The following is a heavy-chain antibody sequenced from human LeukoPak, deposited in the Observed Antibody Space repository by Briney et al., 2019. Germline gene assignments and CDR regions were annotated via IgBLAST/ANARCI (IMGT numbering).Heavy chain of an antibody. V-gene: IGHV3-7*01. D-gene: IGHD2/OR15-2a*01. Sequence: AGYLRLSCTASGFTTHYWQKWVRQPPRRRLERVANIAQDGRTKHYQDSEEGRITISRDSAKHSLALQMHSLRGEDTAVYYCTGGSDKVLSVECYYYMDVWGTGTTVTVSS. CDR1: GFTTHYW. J-gene: IGHJ6*03. CDR3: TGGSDKVLSVECYYYMDV. CDR2: IAQDGRTK.